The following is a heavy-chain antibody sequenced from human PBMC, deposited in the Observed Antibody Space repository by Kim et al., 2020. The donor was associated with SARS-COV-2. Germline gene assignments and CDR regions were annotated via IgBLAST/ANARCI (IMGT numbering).Heavy chain of an antibody. D-gene: IGHD6-19*01. V-gene: IGHV1-2*02. J-gene: IGHJ4*02. CDR3: ARTEQWGQTPVDY. Sequence: YAQKFQGRVTMTRDTSISTASMELSRLRSDDTAVYYCARTEQWGQTPVDYWGQGTLVTVSS.